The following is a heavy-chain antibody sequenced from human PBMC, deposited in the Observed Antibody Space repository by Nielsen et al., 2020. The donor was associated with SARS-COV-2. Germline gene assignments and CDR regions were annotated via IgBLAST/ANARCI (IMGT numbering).Heavy chain of an antibody. D-gene: IGHD2-2*01. V-gene: IGHV3-33*05. J-gene: IGHJ3*02. Sequence: WIRQPPGKGLEWVAVISYDGSNKYYADSVKGRFTISRDNSKNTLYLQMNSLRAEDTAVYYCARDMGFGYCSSTSCYADAFDIWGQGTMVTVSS. CDR3: ARDMGFGYCSSTSCYADAFDI. CDR2: ISYDGSNK.